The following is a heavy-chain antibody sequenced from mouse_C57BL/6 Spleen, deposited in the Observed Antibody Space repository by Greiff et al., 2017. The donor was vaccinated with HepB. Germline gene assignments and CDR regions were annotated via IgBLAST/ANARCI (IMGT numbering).Heavy chain of an antibody. CDR2: INPSNGGT. CDR1: GYTFTSYW. D-gene: IGHD2-5*01. CDR3: ARSAYYSNYFDH. V-gene: IGHV1-53*01. J-gene: IGHJ2*01. Sequence: QVQLQQPGTDLVQPGASLQLSCKASGYTFTSYWMHWVKQMPGQGLEWIGNINPSNGGTNYNEKLKSKVTLTVDKSSSTAYMQLSSLTSEDSAVYYCARSAYYSNYFDHWGQGTTLTVSS.